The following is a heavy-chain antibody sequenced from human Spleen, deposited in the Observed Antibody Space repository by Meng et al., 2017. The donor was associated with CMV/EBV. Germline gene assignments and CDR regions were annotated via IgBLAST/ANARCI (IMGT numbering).Heavy chain of an antibody. CDR3: ARVRGREIAAARWPPDY. CDR1: GFTFSDYY. Sequence: GESLKISCVASGFTFSDYYMSWVRQAPGKGLEWVSYISSSGHFIYYADSVKGRFTISRDNAKNSLYLQMNSLRAEDTAVYYCARVRGREIAAARWPPDYWGQGTLVTVSS. J-gene: IGHJ4*02. V-gene: IGHV3-11*04. CDR2: ISSSGHFI. D-gene: IGHD6-13*01.